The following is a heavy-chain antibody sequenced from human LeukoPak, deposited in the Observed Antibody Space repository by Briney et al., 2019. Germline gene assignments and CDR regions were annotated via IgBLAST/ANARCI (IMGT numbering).Heavy chain of an antibody. V-gene: IGHV4-34*01. Sequence: SETLSLTCAVYGGSFSGYYWSWIRQPPGKGLEWIGEINHSGSTNYNPSLKSRVTISVDTSKNQFSLKLSSVTAADTAVYYCARDLGGNSLLYWGQGTLVTVSS. J-gene: IGHJ4*02. CDR3: ARDLGGNSLLY. CDR1: GGSFSGYY. CDR2: INHSGST. D-gene: IGHD4-23*01.